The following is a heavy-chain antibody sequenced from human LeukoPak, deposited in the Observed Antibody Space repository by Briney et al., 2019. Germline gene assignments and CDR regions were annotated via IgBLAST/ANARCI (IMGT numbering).Heavy chain of an antibody. CDR3: ASNAQYYDFWSGYYTTPFDY. D-gene: IGHD3-3*01. V-gene: IGHV3-7*01. CDR1: GFTFSSYW. J-gene: IGHJ4*02. CDR2: IKQDGSEK. Sequence: GGSLRLSCAASGFTFSSYWMSWVRQAPGEGLEWVANIKQDGSEKYYVDSVKGRFTISRDNAKNSLYLQMNSLRAEDSAVYYCASNAQYYDFWSGYYTTPFDYWGQGTLVTVSS.